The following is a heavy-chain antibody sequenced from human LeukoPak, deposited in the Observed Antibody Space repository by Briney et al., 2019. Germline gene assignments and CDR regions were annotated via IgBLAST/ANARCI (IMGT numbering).Heavy chain of an antibody. V-gene: IGHV1-2*02. D-gene: IGHD1-7*01. J-gene: IGHJ4*02. CDR3: ARDGPGTTYFDY. CDR1: GYTFTGYY. CDR2: INPNSGGT. Sequence: APVKVSCKASGYTFTGYYMHWVRQAPGQGLEWMGWINPNSGGTNYAQKFQGRVTMTRDTSISTAYMELSSLRSDDTAVYYCARDGPGTTYFDYWGQGTLVTVSS.